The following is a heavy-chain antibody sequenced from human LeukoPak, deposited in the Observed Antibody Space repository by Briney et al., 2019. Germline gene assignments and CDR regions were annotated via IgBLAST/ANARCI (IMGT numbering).Heavy chain of an antibody. J-gene: IGHJ3*02. Sequence: SETLSLTCTVSGGSISSYYWSWIRQPPGKGLEWIGYINYSGSTTYNPSLKSRVTISVDTSKNQFSLKLSSVTAADTAVYYCARDGLGYAIFDIWGQGTMVTVSS. CDR3: ARDGLGYAIFDI. D-gene: IGHD2-8*01. CDR1: GGSISSYY. CDR2: INYSGST. V-gene: IGHV4-59*01.